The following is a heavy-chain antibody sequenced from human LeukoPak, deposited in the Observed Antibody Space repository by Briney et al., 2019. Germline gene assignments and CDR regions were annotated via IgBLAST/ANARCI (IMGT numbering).Heavy chain of an antibody. Sequence: GSLRLSCAASGFTFSSYGMHWVRQAPGKGLEWVAVIWYDGSNKYYADSVKGRFTISRDNSKNTLYLQMNSLRAEDTAVYYCARRQYYYDSSGYYPGLRYYGMDVWGQGTTVTVSS. CDR2: IWYDGSNK. CDR3: ARRQYYYDSSGYYPGLRYYGMDV. J-gene: IGHJ6*02. CDR1: GFTFSSYG. V-gene: IGHV3-33*01. D-gene: IGHD3-22*01.